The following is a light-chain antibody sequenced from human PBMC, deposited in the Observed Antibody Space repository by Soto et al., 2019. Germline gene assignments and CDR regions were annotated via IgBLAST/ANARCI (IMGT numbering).Light chain of an antibody. CDR2: GAS. J-gene: IGKJ1*01. CDR1: QSISDT. CDR3: QQYDNWPWT. V-gene: IGKV3-15*01. Sequence: EIVMTQSPATLSVSPGGRATLSCRASQSISDTLAWYQKKPGQAPRLLIHGASTRAPGFPARFSGSGSGTDFTLTISSLQPEDFAVYYCQQYDNWPWTFGQGTKVDIK.